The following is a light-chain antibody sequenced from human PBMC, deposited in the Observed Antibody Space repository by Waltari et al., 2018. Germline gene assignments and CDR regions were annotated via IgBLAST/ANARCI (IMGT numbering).Light chain of an antibody. J-gene: IGKJ3*01. CDR1: QGSSSW. CDR3: QQANSFPA. CDR2: AAS. V-gene: IGKV1-12*01. Sequence: DIQMTQSPSSVSASVGDRVTITCRASQGSSSWLAWYQQQPGKAPKLLIYAASSLQSGVPSRFSGSGSGTDFTLTISSLQPEDFATYYCQQANSFPAFGPGTKVDIK.